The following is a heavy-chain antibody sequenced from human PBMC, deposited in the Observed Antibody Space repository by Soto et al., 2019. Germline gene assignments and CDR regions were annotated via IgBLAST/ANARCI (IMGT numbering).Heavy chain of an antibody. CDR1: GGSISSSNW. D-gene: IGHD6-13*01. CDR3: ARIAAAGTNFGY. V-gene: IGHV4-4*02. Sequence: QVQLQESGPGLVKPSGTLSLTCAVSGGSISSSNWWSWVRQPPGKGLEWIGEIYHSGSTNYNPSPKSRVXXXVXXSKNQFSLKLSSVTAADTAVYYCARIAAAGTNFGYWGQGTLVTVAS. J-gene: IGHJ4*02. CDR2: IYHSGST.